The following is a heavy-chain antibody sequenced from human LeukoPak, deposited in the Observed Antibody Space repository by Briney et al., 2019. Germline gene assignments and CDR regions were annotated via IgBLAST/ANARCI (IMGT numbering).Heavy chain of an antibody. CDR3: AKAPHCPNDVCRYFDY. D-gene: IGHD2-8*01. V-gene: IGHV3-23*01. CDR2: ISASGGGT. CDR1: GFTFTTYP. Sequence: GGSLRLSCAASGFTFTTYPMSWVRQAPGKGLEWVSAISASGGGTYYADSVKGRFTISRDNSRSTVFLQMSSLRAEDTAVYYCAKAPHCPNDVCRYFDYWGQGILVTVAS. J-gene: IGHJ4*02.